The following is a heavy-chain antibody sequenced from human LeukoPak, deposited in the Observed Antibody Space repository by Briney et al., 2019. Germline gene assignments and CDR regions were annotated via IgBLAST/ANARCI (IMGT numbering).Heavy chain of an antibody. CDR3: ARDLAYGGIAAAGIEGNWFDP. D-gene: IGHD6-13*01. V-gene: IGHV1-46*01. J-gene: IGHJ5*02. Sequence: ASVKVSCKASGYTFTSYGISWVRQAPGQGLEWMGIINPSGGSTSYAQKFQGRVTMTRDMSTSTVYMELSSLRSEDTAVYYCARDLAYGGIAAAGIEGNWFDPWGQGTLVTVSS. CDR2: INPSGGST. CDR1: GYTFTSYG.